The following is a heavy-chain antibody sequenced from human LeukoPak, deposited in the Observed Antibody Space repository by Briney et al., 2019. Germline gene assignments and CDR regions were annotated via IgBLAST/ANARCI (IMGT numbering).Heavy chain of an antibody. CDR1: GYTFTGYY. V-gene: IGHV1-2*02. D-gene: IGHD3-3*01. CDR2: INPNSGGT. J-gene: IGHJ5*02. CDR3: ARGGPITIFGVATANWFDP. Sequence: ASVKVSCKASGYTFTGYYMHWVRQAPGQGLEWMGWINPNSGGTNYAQKFQGRVTMTRDTSISTAYMGLSRLRSDDTAVYYCARGGPITIFGVATANWFDPWGQGTLVTVSS.